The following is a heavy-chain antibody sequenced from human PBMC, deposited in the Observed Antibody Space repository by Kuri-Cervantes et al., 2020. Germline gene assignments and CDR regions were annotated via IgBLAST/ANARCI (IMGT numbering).Heavy chain of an antibody. CDR2: ISGSGGST. V-gene: IGHV3-23*01. Sequence: GESLKISCAASGFTFSSYAMSWVRQAPGKGLEWVSAISGSGGSTYYADSVKGRFTISRDNSKNTLYLQMNSLRAEDTAVYYCARGIAVAGLFFLNWGQGTLVTVSS. CDR3: ARGIAVAGLFFLN. D-gene: IGHD6-19*01. CDR1: GFTFSSYA. J-gene: IGHJ4*02.